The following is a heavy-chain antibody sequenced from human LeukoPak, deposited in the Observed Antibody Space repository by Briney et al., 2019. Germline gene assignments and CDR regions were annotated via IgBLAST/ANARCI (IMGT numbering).Heavy chain of an antibody. V-gene: IGHV3-66*01. CDR2: IYSGGST. D-gene: IGHD3-22*01. CDR1: GFTVSSNY. Sequence: GGSLRLSCAASGFTVSSNYMSWVRQAPGKGLEWVSVIYSGGSTYYADSVKGGFTISRDNSKHTLYLQMNSLSAGDTAVYYCAREGNYYEGYYGMDVWGQGTTVTVSS. J-gene: IGHJ6*02. CDR3: AREGNYYEGYYGMDV.